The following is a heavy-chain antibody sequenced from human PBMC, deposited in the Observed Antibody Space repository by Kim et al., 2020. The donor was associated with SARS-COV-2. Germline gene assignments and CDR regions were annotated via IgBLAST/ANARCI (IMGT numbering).Heavy chain of an antibody. V-gene: IGHV4-59*13. Sequence: SETLSLTCTVSGGSISYYYWSWIRQTPEKGLEWIGFIYYSGSTYYNPSLRSRVTMSVDTSKNQFSLNLSSVTAADTAVYYCAKDGIAVDGSTGDWFDPWGQGTLVTVSS. CDR1: GGSISYYY. CDR3: AKDGIAVDGSTGDWFDP. J-gene: IGHJ5*02. D-gene: IGHD6-19*01. CDR2: IYYSGST.